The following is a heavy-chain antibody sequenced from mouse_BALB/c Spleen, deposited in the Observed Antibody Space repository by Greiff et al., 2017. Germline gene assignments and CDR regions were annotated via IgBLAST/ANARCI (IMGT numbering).Heavy chain of an antibody. D-gene: IGHD2-4*01. CDR3: ARQMITTSTMDY. CDR2: ISSGGSYT. Sequence: EVQVVESGGGLVKPGGSLKLSCAASGFTFSRYAMSWVRQTPEKRLEWVATISSGGSYTYYPDSVKGRFTISRDNAKNTLYLQMSSLRSEDTAMYYCARQMITTSTMDYWGQGTSVTVSS. CDR1: GFTFSRYA. V-gene: IGHV5-9-3*01. J-gene: IGHJ4*01.